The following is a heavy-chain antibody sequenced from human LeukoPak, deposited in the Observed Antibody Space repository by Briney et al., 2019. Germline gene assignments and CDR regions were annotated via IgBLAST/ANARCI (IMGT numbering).Heavy chain of an antibody. V-gene: IGHV3-48*03. D-gene: IGHD4-11*01. CDR3: AREDSDYSNYDF. CDR1: GFSFRSYE. CDR2: ISGSGSII. Sequence: PGGSLRLSCAASGFSFRSYEMNWVRQAPGKGLEWVSYISGSGSIIYYADSVKGRFTVSRDNAKNSLYLQMNDLRAEDTAVYYCAREDSDYSNYDFWGQGTLVTASS. J-gene: IGHJ4*02.